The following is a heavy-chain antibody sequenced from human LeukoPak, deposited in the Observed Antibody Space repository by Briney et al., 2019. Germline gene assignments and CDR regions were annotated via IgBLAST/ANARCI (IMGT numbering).Heavy chain of an antibody. D-gene: IGHD6-13*01. J-gene: IGHJ6*03. CDR3: AARYSSSWYVPYYYMDV. Sequence: GGSLRLSCAASGFTFSSYEMNWVRQAPGKGLEWVSYISSSGSTIYYADSVKGRFTISRDNAKNSLYLQMNSLRAEDTAVYYCAARYSSSWYVPYYYMDVWGKGTTVTVSS. CDR2: ISSSGSTI. V-gene: IGHV3-48*03. CDR1: GFTFSSYE.